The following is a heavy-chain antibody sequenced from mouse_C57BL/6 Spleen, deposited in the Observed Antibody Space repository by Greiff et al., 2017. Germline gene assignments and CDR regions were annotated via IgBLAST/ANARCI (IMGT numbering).Heavy chain of an antibody. V-gene: IGHV1-80*01. J-gene: IGHJ3*01. CDR3: ARGGSNYAWFAY. CDR1: GYAFSSYW. D-gene: IGHD2-5*01. Sequence: QVQLQQSGAELVKPGASVKISCKASGYAFSSYWMNWVKQRPGKGLEWIGQIYPGDGDTNYNGKFKGKATLTADKSSSTAYMQLSSLTSEDSAVYFCARGGSNYAWFAYWGQGTLVTVSA. CDR2: IYPGDGDT.